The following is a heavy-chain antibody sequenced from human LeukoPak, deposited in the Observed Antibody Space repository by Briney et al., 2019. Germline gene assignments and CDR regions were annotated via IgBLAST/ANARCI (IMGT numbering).Heavy chain of an antibody. J-gene: IGHJ4*02. V-gene: IGHV3-23*01. CDR1: GFTFSSYA. D-gene: IGHD2-2*01. Sequence: GGSLRLSCAASGFTFSSYAMSWVRQAPGKGLEWVSAISGSGGSTHYADSVKGRFTISRDNSKNTLCLQMNSLRAEDTAVYYCAKDLLYCSSTSCYSSWGQGTLVTVSS. CDR3: AKDLLYCSSTSCYSS. CDR2: ISGSGGST.